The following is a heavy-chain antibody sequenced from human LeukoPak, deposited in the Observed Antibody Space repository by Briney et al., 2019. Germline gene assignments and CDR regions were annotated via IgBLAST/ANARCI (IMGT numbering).Heavy chain of an antibody. CDR1: GGSISSGGYS. CDR2: IYHSGST. J-gene: IGHJ4*02. D-gene: IGHD1-26*01. CDR3: ARSYSGSYFFFDY. V-gene: IGHV4-30-2*01. Sequence: SETLSLTCTVSGGSISSGGYSWSWIRQPPGKGLEWIGYIYHSGSTYYNPSLKSRVTISVDRSKNQFSLKLSSVTAADTAVYYCARSYSGSYFFFDYWGQGTLVTVSS.